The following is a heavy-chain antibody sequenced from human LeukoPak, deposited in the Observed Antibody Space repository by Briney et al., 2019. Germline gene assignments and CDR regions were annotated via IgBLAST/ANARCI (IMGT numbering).Heavy chain of an antibody. CDR2: ISAYNGNT. V-gene: IGHV1-18*01. Sequence: ASVKVSCKDSGYTFINYGISWVRQAPGQGLEWMGWISAYNGNTNHAQKLQGRVTMTTDTSTSTTYMELRSLISDDTAVYYCARDLRGYSAYGSYYYYMDDWDKGTTVTVSS. CDR3: ARDLRGYSAYGSYYYYMDD. J-gene: IGHJ6*03. D-gene: IGHD5-12*01. CDR1: GYTFINYG.